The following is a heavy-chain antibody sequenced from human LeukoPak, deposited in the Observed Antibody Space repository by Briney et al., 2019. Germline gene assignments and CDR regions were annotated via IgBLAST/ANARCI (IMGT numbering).Heavy chain of an antibody. D-gene: IGHD3-3*01. V-gene: IGHV4-34*01. CDR3: ARDLRLRFLEWSTYGMDV. Sequence: PSETLSLTCAVYGGSFSGYYWSWIRQPPGKGLEWIGEINHSGSTNYNPSLKSRVTISVDTSKNQFSLKLSSVTAADTAVYYCARDLRLRFLEWSTYGMDVWGQGTTVTVSS. CDR1: GGSFSGYY. CDR2: INHSGST. J-gene: IGHJ6*02.